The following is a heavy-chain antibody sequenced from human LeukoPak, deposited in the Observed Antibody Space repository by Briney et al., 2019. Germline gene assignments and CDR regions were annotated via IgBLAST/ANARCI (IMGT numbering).Heavy chain of an antibody. V-gene: IGHV3-30*04. CDR3: ARGRPCSSGPWMDV. D-gene: IGHD6-19*01. J-gene: IGHJ6*04. Sequence: GGSLRLSCAASGFTFSSYAMHWVRQAPGKGLEWVAVISHDGSNKYYADSVKGRFTISRDNSKNTLYLQMNSLRAEDTAVYYCARGRPCSSGPWMDVWGKGTTVTVSS. CDR1: GFTFSSYA. CDR2: ISHDGSNK.